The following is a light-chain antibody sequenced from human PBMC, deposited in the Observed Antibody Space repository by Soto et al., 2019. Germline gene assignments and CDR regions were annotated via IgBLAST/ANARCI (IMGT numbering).Light chain of an antibody. CDR1: SSDVGGYNY. Sequence: QSVLTQPASVSGSPGQSITISRTGTSSDVGGYNYVSWYQQHPGKAPKLMIYDVSNRPSGVSNRFSGSKSGNTASLTISGLQAEDEADYYCSSYTSSSTLVYVFGTGTKVTVL. V-gene: IGLV2-14*01. CDR2: DVS. J-gene: IGLJ1*01. CDR3: SSYTSSSTLVYV.